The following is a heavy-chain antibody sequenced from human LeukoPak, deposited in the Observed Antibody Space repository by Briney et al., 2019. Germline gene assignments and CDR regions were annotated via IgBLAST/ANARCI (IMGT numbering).Heavy chain of an antibody. CDR3: ARAPRLSSGPFYYMDV. D-gene: IGHD6-19*01. CDR1: GYTLTELS. V-gene: IGHV1-24*01. CDR2: FDPEDGET. J-gene: IGHJ6*03. Sequence: ASVKVSCKVSGYTLTELSMHWVRQAPGKGLEWMGGFDPEDGETIYAQKFQGRVTMTEDTSTDTAYMELSSLRSEDTAVYYCARAPRLSSGPFYYMDVWGKGTTVTISS.